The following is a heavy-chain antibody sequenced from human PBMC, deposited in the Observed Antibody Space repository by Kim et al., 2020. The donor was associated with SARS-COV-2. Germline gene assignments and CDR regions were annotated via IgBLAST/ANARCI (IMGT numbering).Heavy chain of an antibody. J-gene: IGHJ3*02. CDR3: ARGGWELGGAFDI. V-gene: IGHV1-3*01. Sequence: SSQKVQGRVTITRDTAASTAYMELSSLRSEDTAVYYCARGGWELGGAFDIWGQGTMVTVSS. D-gene: IGHD1-26*01.